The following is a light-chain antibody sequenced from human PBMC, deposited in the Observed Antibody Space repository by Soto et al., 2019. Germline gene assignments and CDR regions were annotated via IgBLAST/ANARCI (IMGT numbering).Light chain of an antibody. J-gene: IGLJ1*01. Sequence: QSVLTQPASVSGSPGQSITISCTGTSSDISIYNCVSWYQQHPGKAPKLISYEVSNRPSGISNRFSGAKSGNTASLTISGLQVDDEADYYCCSYTSSTNYVFGAG. CDR3: CSYTSSTNYV. CDR1: SSDISIYNC. V-gene: IGLV2-14*01. CDR2: EVS.